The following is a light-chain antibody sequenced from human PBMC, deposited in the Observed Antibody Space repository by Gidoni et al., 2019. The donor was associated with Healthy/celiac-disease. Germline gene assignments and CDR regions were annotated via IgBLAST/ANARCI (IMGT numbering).Light chain of an antibody. CDR2: YAS. V-gene: IGKV1-33*01. Sequence: DIKMTQSPSSLSASVGDRVTITCQASQDIRNYLNWYKQKPGKAPKLLIYYASTLETGVPSMFSGSGSATVFTFTISSLQPEDLAPSYCHQYDNLPPDTFGQGTKLEIK. CDR3: HQYDNLPPDT. CDR1: QDIRNY. J-gene: IGKJ2*01.